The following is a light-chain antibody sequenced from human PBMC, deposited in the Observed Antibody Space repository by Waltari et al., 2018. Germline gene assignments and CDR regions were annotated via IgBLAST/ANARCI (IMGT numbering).Light chain of an antibody. Sequence: ASQYITRGYVAWYQQKPGQAPRLLIYGASSRAAGILDSSSGSESGTDCTLTIIRREPEDFAVYYCQQYGSSVMYTFGQGTKLEIK. CDR2: GAS. J-gene: IGKJ2*01. CDR3: QQYGSSVMYT. CDR1: QYITRGY. V-gene: IGKV3-20*01.